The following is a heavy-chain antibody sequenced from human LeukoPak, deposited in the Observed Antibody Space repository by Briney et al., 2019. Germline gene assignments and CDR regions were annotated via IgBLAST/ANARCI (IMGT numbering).Heavy chain of an antibody. CDR1: GFTFDDYA. V-gene: IGHV3-9*01. J-gene: IGHJ2*01. CDR2: ISWNSGSI. CDR3: AKVHSGYDFNWYFDL. Sequence: PGGSLRLSCAASGFTFDDYAMHWVRQAPGKGLEWVSDISWNSGSIGYADSVKGRFTISRDNAKNPLYLQMNSLRAEDTALYYCAKVHSGYDFNWYFDLWGRGTLVTVSS. D-gene: IGHD5-12*01.